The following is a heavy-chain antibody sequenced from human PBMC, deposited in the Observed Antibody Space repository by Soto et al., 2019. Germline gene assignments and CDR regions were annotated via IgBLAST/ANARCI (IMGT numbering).Heavy chain of an antibody. J-gene: IGHJ6*02. CDR2: ISAYNGNT. CDR3: ARGGDCSGGSCYFYYYYGMDV. Sequence: QVQLVQSGAEVKKPGASVKVSCKASGYTFTSYGISWVRQAPGQGLEGMGWISAYNGNTNYAQKLQGRVTMTTDTSTSTAYMELRSLRSDDTAVYYCARGGDCSGGSCYFYYYYGMDVWGQGTTVTVSS. CDR1: GYTFTSYG. V-gene: IGHV1-18*01. D-gene: IGHD2-15*01.